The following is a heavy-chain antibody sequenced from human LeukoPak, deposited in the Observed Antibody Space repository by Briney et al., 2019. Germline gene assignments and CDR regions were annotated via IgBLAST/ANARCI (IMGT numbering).Heavy chain of an antibody. Sequence: PGGSLRLSCAASGFTFSSYGMHWVRQAPGKGLEWVSYISSSTTIYYADSVKGRFAISRDNVQNSLYLQMNSLRAEDTAVYYCARDLNWETYWGQGTLVSVSS. CDR2: ISSSTTI. V-gene: IGHV3-48*01. CDR3: ARDLNWETY. D-gene: IGHD7-27*01. CDR1: GFTFSSYG. J-gene: IGHJ4*02.